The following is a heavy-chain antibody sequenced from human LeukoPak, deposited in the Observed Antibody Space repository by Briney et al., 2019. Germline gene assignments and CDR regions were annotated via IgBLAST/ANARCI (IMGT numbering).Heavy chain of an antibody. CDR2: IIPIFGTA. CDR3: AAPLEDGGKNY. CDR1: GGTFSSYA. Sequence: SVKVSCKASGGTFSSYAISWVRQAPGQGLEWMGGIIPIFGTANYAQKFQGRVTITAAESTSTAYMELSSLRSEDTAVYYCAAPLEDGGKNYWGQGTLVTVSS. V-gene: IGHV1-69*13. D-gene: IGHD4-23*01. J-gene: IGHJ4*02.